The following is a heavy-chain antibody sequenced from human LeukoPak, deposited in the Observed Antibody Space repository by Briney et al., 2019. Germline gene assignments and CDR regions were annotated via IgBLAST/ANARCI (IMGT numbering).Heavy chain of an antibody. CDR3: AKDQTRNYYGSGSYDY. J-gene: IGHJ4*02. Sequence: GGSLRLSCAASGFTFSSYRMNWVRQAPGKGLEWVSSISSRSSYIYYADSLKGRFTISRDNAKNSLYLNIHSLRAEDTAVYYCAKDQTRNYYGSGSYDYWGQGTLVTVSS. CDR1: GFTFSSYR. V-gene: IGHV3-21*01. CDR2: ISSRSSYI. D-gene: IGHD3-10*01.